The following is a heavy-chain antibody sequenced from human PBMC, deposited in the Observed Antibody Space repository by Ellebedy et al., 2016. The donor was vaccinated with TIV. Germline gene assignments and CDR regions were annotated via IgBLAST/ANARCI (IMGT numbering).Heavy chain of an antibody. D-gene: IGHD6-19*01. J-gene: IGHJ6*02. Sequence: GESLKISCAASGFTFSSYAMHWVRQAPGKGLEWVAVISYDGSNKYYADSVKGRFTISRDNSKNTLYLQMNSLRAEDTAVYYCARIAVAAEDYYYYYGMDVWGQGTTVTVSS. CDR1: GFTFSSYA. V-gene: IGHV3-30*01. CDR2: ISYDGSNK. CDR3: ARIAVAAEDYYYYYGMDV.